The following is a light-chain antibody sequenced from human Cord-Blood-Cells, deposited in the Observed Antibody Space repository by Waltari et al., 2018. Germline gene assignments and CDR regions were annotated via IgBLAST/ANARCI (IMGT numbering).Light chain of an antibody. Sequence: QSALTQPRPVSGSPGQSVTISCTGTSSDVGGYNYVSWYQQSPGKAPKLMIYDVSNRPSGVPDRLSGFNSDHTASLTISGLQAGVEANYYCGSYAGSYTYVFGTGTKVNVL. J-gene: IGLJ1*01. V-gene: IGLV2-11*01. CDR2: DVS. CDR3: GSYAGSYTYV. CDR1: SSDVGGYNY.